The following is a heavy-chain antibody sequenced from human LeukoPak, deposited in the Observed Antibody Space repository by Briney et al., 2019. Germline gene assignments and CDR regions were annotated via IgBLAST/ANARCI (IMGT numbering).Heavy chain of an antibody. CDR2: ISGSGGST. V-gene: IGHV3-23*01. CDR1: GYTFSSYA. J-gene: IGHJ6*02. D-gene: IGHD3-22*01. Sequence: RPGGSLRLSCAASGYTFSSYAMSWVRQAPGKGLEWVSAISGSGGSTYYADSVKSRFTISRDNSKNTLYLQMNSLRAEDTAVYYCAKVVITRIVVNGMDVWGQGTTVTVSS. CDR3: AKVVITRIVVNGMDV.